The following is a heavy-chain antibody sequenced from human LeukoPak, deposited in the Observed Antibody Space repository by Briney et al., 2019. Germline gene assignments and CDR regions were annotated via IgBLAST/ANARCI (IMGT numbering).Heavy chain of an antibody. CDR1: GYTFTSYD. V-gene: IGHV1-8*01. J-gene: IGHJ6*02. Sequence: ASVNVSCKASGYTFTSYDINWVRQATGQGLEWMGWMNPNSGNTGYAQKFQGRVTMTRNTSISTAYMELSSLRSEDTAVYYCAGATYYDFWSGYYSYYYYGMDVWGQGTTVTVSS. CDR3: AGATYYDFWSGYYSYYYYGMDV. D-gene: IGHD3-3*01. CDR2: MNPNSGNT.